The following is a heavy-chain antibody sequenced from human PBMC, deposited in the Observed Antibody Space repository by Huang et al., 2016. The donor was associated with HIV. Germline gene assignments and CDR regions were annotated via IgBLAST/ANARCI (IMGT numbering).Heavy chain of an antibody. J-gene: IGHJ4*02. CDR3: ARGMWDSNWDGTDWLLRHFDS. D-gene: IGHD2-15*01. CDR2: KIPIVGTP. Sequence: QVQLVQSGAEVKKQGSSVRVSCRASGDTFRKYAISWVRQAPGQGPEGMGGKIPIVGTPKDAQKFKGRSTIAAKESTSTVYVELSSLTFQDTAVYYCARGMWDSNWDGTDWLLRHFDSWGQGTLVTVSS. V-gene: IGHV1-69*13. CDR1: GDTFRKYA.